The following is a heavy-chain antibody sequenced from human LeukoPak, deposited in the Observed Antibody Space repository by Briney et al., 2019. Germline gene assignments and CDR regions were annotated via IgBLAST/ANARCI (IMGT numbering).Heavy chain of an antibody. CDR3: ARGALGDRYCSSTSCYDVPLDYGMDV. CDR1: GYTFTSYY. Sequence: ASVKVSCKASGYTFTSYYMHWVRQAPGQGLEWMGIINPSGGSTSYAQKFQGWVTMTRDTSISTAYMELSRLRSDDTAVYYCARGALGDRYCSSTSCYDVPLDYGMDVWGQGTTVTVSS. CDR2: INPSGGST. J-gene: IGHJ6*02. V-gene: IGHV1-46*01. D-gene: IGHD2-2*01.